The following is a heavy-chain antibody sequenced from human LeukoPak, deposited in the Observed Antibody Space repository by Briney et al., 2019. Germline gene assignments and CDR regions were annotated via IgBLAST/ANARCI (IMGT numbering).Heavy chain of an antibody. J-gene: IGHJ6*03. V-gene: IGHV1-69*06. CDR1: GGTFSSYA. D-gene: IGHD3-10*01. CDR2: IIPIFGTA. CDR3: ARDLLYYYGSGSYYYYMDV. Sequence: SVKVSFKASGGTFSSYAISWVRQAPGQGLEWMGGIIPIFGTANYAQKFQGRVTITADKSTSTAYMELSSLRSEDTAVYYCARDLLYYYGSGSYYYYMDVWGKGTTVTVSS.